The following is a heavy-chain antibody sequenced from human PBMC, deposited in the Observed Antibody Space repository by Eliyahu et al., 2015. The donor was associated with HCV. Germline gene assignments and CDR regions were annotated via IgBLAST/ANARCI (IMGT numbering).Heavy chain of an antibody. J-gene: IGHJ4*02. CDR2: FYCSGS. CDR3: ARLFIGLRPPDY. V-gene: IGHV4-39*01. D-gene: IGHD5-12*01. CDR1: GDSISSRTYY. Sequence: QLQLQESGPGLVKPSETLSLTCTVSGDSISSRTYYWGWIRQPPGRRGWWGGGSFYCSGSSYNPSLKSRVTISVDTSKSQFSLKLTSVTATDTAVYYCARLFIGLRPPDYWGQGTLVTVSS.